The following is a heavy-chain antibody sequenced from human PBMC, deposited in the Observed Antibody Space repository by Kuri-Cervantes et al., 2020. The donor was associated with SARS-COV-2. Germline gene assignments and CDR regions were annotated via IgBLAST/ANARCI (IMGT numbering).Heavy chain of an antibody. CDR1: GFTVSRKY. J-gene: IGHJ4*02. CDR3: ARIYSRGYSYGNVDY. CDR2: IYSGGTT. D-gene: IGHD5-18*01. Sequence: GESLKISCEASGFTVSRKYINWVRQAPGKGLEWVSVIYSGGTTYYADSVKGRFTISRDNSKNTLYLQMNSLRAEDTAVYYCARIYSRGYSYGNVDYWGQGTLVTVSS. V-gene: IGHV3-66*01.